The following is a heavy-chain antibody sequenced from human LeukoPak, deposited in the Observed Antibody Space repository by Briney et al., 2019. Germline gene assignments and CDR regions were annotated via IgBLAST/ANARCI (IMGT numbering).Heavy chain of an antibody. CDR2: INWNGGST. Sequence: GGSLRLSCTASGFTFDDHGMSWVRQAPGKGLEWVSAINWNGGSTGYADSVKGRFTISRDNAKNSLYLQMNSLRAEDTAVYYCARDYGGSSPFDYWGQGTLVTVSS. J-gene: IGHJ4*02. CDR1: GFTFDDHG. V-gene: IGHV3-20*04. CDR3: ARDYGGSSPFDY. D-gene: IGHD4-23*01.